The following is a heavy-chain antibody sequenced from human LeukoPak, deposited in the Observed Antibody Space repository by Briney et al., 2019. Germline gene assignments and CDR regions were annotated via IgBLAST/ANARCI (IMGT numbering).Heavy chain of an antibody. V-gene: IGHV3-48*03. J-gene: IGHJ4*02. D-gene: IGHD2-2*01. Sequence: QAGGSLRLSCAASGFTFSNYEMNWVRQAPGKGLEWLSYISSSGSTIYYADSVRGRFTSSRDNAKNSLFLLMSSLRAEDTAVYYCARETDSTLFDYWGQGNLVTVSS. CDR1: GFTFSNYE. CDR2: ISSSGSTI. CDR3: ARETDSTLFDY.